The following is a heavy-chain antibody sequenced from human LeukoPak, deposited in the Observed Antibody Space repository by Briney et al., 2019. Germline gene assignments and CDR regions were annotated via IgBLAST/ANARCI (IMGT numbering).Heavy chain of an antibody. CDR1: GYTFTSYC. J-gene: IGHJ4*02. CDR3: ARGRPTYCGGDCYAVYDY. Sequence: ASVKVSCKASGYTFTSYCMHWVRQAPGQGLEWMGIINPSGGSTSYAQKFQGRVTMTRDTSTSTVYMELSSLRSEDTAVYYCARGRPTYCGGDCYAVYDYWGQGTLVTVSS. D-gene: IGHD2-21*02. CDR2: INPSGGST. V-gene: IGHV1-46*01.